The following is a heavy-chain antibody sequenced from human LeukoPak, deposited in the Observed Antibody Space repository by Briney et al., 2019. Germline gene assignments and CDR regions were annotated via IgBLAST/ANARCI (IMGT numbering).Heavy chain of an antibody. J-gene: IGHJ5*02. Sequence: SETLSLTCTVSGDSISSYSWSWIRQPRGKGLEWIGYIYYSGSTTYNPSLKSRVTISVDTSKNQFSLKLTSVTAADTAVYYCARDLRFLEWLPDNWFDPWGQGTLVTVSS. CDR1: GDSISSYS. CDR3: ARDLRFLEWLPDNWFDP. D-gene: IGHD3-3*01. V-gene: IGHV4-59*01. CDR2: IYYSGST.